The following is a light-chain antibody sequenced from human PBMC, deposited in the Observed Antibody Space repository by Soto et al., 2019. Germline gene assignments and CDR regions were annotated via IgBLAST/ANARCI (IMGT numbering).Light chain of an antibody. J-gene: IGLJ2*01. Sequence: QSALTQPPSASGTPGQRVTTSCSGSSSNIGGNTVNWYQQLPGMAPKVLIYSNNQRPSGVPDRFSGSKSGTSASLAIRGLQSEDEADYYCAAWDDSLNGPVFGGGTKLTVL. CDR2: SNN. CDR1: SSNIGGNT. CDR3: AAWDDSLNGPV. V-gene: IGLV1-44*01.